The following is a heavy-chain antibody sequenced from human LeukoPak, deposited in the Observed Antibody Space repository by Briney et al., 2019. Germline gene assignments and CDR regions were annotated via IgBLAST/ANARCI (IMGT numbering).Heavy chain of an antibody. V-gene: IGHV3-23*01. D-gene: IGHD5-18*01. Sequence: GGSLRLSCAASGFTFSSYAMSWVRQAPGKGLEWVSAISGSGGSTYYADSVKGRFTISRDNAKNSLYLQMNSLRAEDTAVYYCARDVTATYGMDVWGQGTTVTVSS. CDR2: ISGSGGST. CDR1: GFTFSSYA. CDR3: ARDVTATYGMDV. J-gene: IGHJ6*02.